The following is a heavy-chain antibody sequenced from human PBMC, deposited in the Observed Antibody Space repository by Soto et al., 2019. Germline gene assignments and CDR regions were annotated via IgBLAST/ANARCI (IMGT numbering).Heavy chain of an antibody. CDR3: APNTSLLVP. J-gene: IGHJ5*02. CDR1: GGSFIGYL. V-gene: IGHV4-34*01. CDR2: INSGGIT. Sequence: QVPLQQWGGGLFKPAETLSLKGTVSGGSFIGYLYNWIRPAPGRGPEWIAEINSGGITKYNPSLKSRLNLSVDTSKKQFSLTLKSMTAADKAVYYCAPNTSLLVPWGQGSLVIVSS. D-gene: IGHD2-8*02.